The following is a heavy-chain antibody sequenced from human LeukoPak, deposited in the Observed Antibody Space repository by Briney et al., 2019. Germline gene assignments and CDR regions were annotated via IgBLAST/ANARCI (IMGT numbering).Heavy chain of an antibody. CDR3: ARDPVDAANAKATYTFAY. D-gene: IGHD6-13*01. V-gene: IGHV1-46*01. CDR2: INPSGGST. CDR1: GYTFTSYY. Sequence: GASVKVSCKASGYTFTSYYMHWLRQAPGQGLEWMGIINPSGGSTSYAQKFQGRVTMTRDTSTSTVYMELSNLRSEDTAVYYCARDPVDAANAKATYTFAYWGQGTLVTVSS. J-gene: IGHJ4*02.